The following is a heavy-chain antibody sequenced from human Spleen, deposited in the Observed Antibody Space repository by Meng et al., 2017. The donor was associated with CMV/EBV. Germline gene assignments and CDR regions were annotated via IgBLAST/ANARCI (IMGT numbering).Heavy chain of an antibody. D-gene: IGHD4-11*01. CDR3: AKDRNPTMTTVTASWFDP. CDR1: GFAFSNHA. J-gene: IGHJ5*02. V-gene: IGHV3-23*01. Sequence: GESLKISCAASGFAFSNHAMTWVRQAPGKGLEWVSLLGGSGLNAYYADSVKGRFIISRDNSKNTLSLQMNSLRAEDTAVYYCAKDRNPTMTTVTASWFDPWGQGTLVTVSS. CDR2: LGGSGLNA.